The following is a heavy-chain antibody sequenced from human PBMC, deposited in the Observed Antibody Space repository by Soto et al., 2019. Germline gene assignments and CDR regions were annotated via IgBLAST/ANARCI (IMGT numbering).Heavy chain of an antibody. Sequence: LGESLKISCKGSGYSLTSYWIGWVRQMPGKGLEWMGIIYPGDSDTRYSPSFQGQVTISADKSISTAYLQWSSLKASDTAIYYCARLIYGVEEGPFDYWGQGTVVTVSS. CDR1: GYSLTSYW. CDR2: IYPGDSDT. D-gene: IGHD4-17*01. V-gene: IGHV5-51*01. J-gene: IGHJ4*02. CDR3: ARLIYGVEEGPFDY.